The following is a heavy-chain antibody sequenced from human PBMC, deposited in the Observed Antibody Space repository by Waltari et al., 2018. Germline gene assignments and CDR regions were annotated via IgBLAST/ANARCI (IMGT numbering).Heavy chain of an antibody. D-gene: IGHD3-3*01. V-gene: IGHV1-2*06. CDR1: GYTFTGYY. CDR3: AKNRRDFMYYFDY. J-gene: IGHJ4*02. CDR2: INPNRGGT. Sequence: QVPLVQSGAEVKKPGASVTVSCKASGYTFTGYYMHWVRQAPGQGLEWMGRINPNRGGTNYAQKFQGRVTMTRDTSISTAYMELSRLRSDDTAVYYCAKNRRDFMYYFDYWGQGTLVTVSS.